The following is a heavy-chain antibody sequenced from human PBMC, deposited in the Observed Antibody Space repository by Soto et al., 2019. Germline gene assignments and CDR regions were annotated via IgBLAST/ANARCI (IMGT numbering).Heavy chain of an antibody. CDR2: ISHSGRT. CDR1: GGSFTGYY. J-gene: IGHJ4*02. D-gene: IGHD6-13*01. Sequence: SETLSLTCAVNGGSFTGYYGAWIRQSPGKGLEWIGEISHSGRTNYNPSLKSRVTISVDTSKNQFSLKVSSVTAADTGMYYCAKNGGSTWYYFDSWGQGTVVTVSS. V-gene: IGHV4-34*01. CDR3: AKNGGSTWYYFDS.